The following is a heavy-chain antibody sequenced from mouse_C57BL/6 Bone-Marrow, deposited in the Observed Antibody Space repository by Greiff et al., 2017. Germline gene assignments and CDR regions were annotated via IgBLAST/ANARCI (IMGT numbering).Heavy chain of an antibody. CDR3: ASIYYGYDWFAY. V-gene: IGHV1-82*01. D-gene: IGHD2-2*01. CDR1: GYAFSSSW. J-gene: IGHJ3*01. Sequence: QVQLQQSGPELVKPGASVKISCKASGYAFSSSWMNWVKQRPGKGLEWIGRIYPGDGDTNYNGKFKGKATLTADKSSSTAYMQLSSLTSEDSAVYFCASIYYGYDWFAYWGQGTLVTVSA. CDR2: IYPGDGDT.